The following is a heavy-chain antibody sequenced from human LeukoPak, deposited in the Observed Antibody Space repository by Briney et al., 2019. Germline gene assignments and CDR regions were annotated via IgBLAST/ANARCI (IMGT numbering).Heavy chain of an antibody. D-gene: IGHD3-10*01. J-gene: IGHJ4*02. Sequence: ASVKVSCKASGYTFTGYYMHWVRQAPGQGLEWMGWINPNSGGTNYAQKFQGRVTMTRDTSISTAYMELSRLRSDDTAVYYCARGLVRGVIIPAFAYWAREPWSPSPQ. CDR3: ARGLVRGVIIPAFAY. CDR1: GYTFTGYY. V-gene: IGHV1-2*02. CDR2: INPNSGGT.